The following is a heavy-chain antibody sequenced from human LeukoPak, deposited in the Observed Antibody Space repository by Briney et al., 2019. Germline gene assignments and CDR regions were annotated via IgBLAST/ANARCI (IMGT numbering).Heavy chain of an antibody. J-gene: IGHJ3*02. Sequence: SETLSLTCTVSGGSISSGSYYWNWIRQPAGKGLEWIGRIYTSGSTNYNPSLKSRVTMSVDTSKNQFSLKLSSVTAADTAVYYCARDKSRTYGSADAFDIWGQGTMVTVSS. D-gene: IGHD3-10*01. V-gene: IGHV4-61*02. CDR2: IYTSGST. CDR1: GGSISSGSYY. CDR3: ARDKSRTYGSADAFDI.